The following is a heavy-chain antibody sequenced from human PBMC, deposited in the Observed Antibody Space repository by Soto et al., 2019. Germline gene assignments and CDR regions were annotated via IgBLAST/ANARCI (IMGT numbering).Heavy chain of an antibody. CDR3: ARVGDTAMVPFDY. D-gene: IGHD5-18*01. CDR2: VIPIFGTA. V-gene: IGHV1-69*13. Sequence: SVKVSCKASGGTFSSYAISWVRQAPGQGLEWMGGVIPIFGTANYAQKFQGRVTITADESTSTAYMELSSLRSEDTAVYYCARVGDTAMVPFDYWGQGTLVTVSS. CDR1: GGTFSSYA. J-gene: IGHJ4*02.